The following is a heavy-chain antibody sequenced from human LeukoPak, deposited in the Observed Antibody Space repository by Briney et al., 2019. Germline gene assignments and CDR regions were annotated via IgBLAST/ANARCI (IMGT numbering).Heavy chain of an antibody. D-gene: IGHD1-26*01. Sequence: ASVKVSCKASGYTFTGYYMHWVRQAPGQGLEWMGWINPNSGGTNYAQKFQGRVTMTRDTSISTAYMELSRLRSDDTAVYYCARGYGSSYKGMRDYWGQGTLVTVSS. CDR3: ARGYGSSYKGMRDY. V-gene: IGHV1-2*02. J-gene: IGHJ4*02. CDR2: INPNSGGT. CDR1: GYTFTGYY.